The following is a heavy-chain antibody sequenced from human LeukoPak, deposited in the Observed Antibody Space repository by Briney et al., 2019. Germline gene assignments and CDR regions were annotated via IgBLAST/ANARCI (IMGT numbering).Heavy chain of an antibody. J-gene: IGHJ6*03. V-gene: IGHV3-21*01. D-gene: IGHD6-13*01. CDR1: GFTFSSYS. Sequence: GGSLRLSCAASGFTFSSYSMNWVRQAPGKGLEWVSSISSSSSYIYYADSVKGRFTISRDNAKNSLYLQMNSLRAEDTAVYYCARDSGIAAAGTNYMDVWGKGTTVTVSS. CDR2: ISSSSSYI. CDR3: ARDSGIAAAGTNYMDV.